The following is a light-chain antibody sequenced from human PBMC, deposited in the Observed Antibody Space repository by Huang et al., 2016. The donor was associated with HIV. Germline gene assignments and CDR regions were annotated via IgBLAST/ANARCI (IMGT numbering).Light chain of an antibody. CDR1: QSVSTYF. J-gene: IGKJ1*01. Sequence: DIVLTQSPGTLSLSPGRGATLSCRASQSVSTYFFAWYQQKPGQAPRLLIHGTSTRATGIPDRFSGSGSGTDFTLTISRLEPEDSAVYYCHHYGGSSWTFGLGTKVEIK. CDR3: HHYGGSSWT. V-gene: IGKV3-20*01. CDR2: GTS.